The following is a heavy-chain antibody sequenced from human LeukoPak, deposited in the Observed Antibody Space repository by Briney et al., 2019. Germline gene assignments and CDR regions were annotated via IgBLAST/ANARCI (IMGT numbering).Heavy chain of an antibody. CDR1: GYSFTSYW. D-gene: IGHD3-16*02. CDR2: IYPGDSDT. V-gene: IGHV5-51*01. J-gene: IGHJ4*02. CDR3: ARASPSYRGYFDY. Sequence: GESLKISCKGSGYSFTSYWIGWVRQMPGKGLEWTGIIYPGDSDTRYSPSFQGQVTISADKSISTAYLQWSSLKASDTAMYYCARASPSYRGYFDYWGQGTLVTVSS.